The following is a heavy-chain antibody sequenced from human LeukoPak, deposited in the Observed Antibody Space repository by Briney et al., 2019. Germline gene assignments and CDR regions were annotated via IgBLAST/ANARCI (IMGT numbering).Heavy chain of an antibody. CDR3: TRVGIAVAATGYYYMDV. J-gene: IGHJ6*03. CDR2: IRSKAYSGTT. CDR1: GFTFGDYA. Sequence: PGGSLRLSCTASGFTFGDYAMSWVRQAPGKGLEWVGFIRSKAYSGTTEYAASVKGRFTISRDDSKSIAYLQMNSLKTEDTAVYYCTRVGIAVAATGYYYMDVWGKGTTVTVSS. D-gene: IGHD6-19*01. V-gene: IGHV3-49*04.